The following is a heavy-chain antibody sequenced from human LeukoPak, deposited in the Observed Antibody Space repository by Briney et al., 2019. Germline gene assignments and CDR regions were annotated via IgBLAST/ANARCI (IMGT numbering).Heavy chain of an antibody. CDR3: ARHVTTVTFFDF. D-gene: IGHD4-11*01. CDR1: GGSVSSGDYY. CDR2: IYNSGST. Sequence: PSETLSLTCTVSGGSVSSGDYYWGWIRQPPGKGLEWIGYIYNSGSTYYNPSLKSRLIISEDTSKNQFSLKLSSVTAADTAVYFCARHVTTVTFFDFWGQGTLVTVSS. J-gene: IGHJ4*02. V-gene: IGHV4-30-4*01.